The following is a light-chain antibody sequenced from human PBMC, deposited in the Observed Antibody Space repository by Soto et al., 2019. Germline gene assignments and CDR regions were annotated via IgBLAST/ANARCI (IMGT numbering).Light chain of an antibody. CDR2: KAS. Sequence: IQMTQSISTLSASVGNRVTITCRASQSISNWLAWYQQKPGKAPKLLIYKASSLESGVPSRFSGSGSGTEFTLTISSLQPDDFATYYCQQYNSYPTTFGQGTRLEIK. CDR3: QQYNSYPTT. V-gene: IGKV1-5*03. J-gene: IGKJ5*01. CDR1: QSISNW.